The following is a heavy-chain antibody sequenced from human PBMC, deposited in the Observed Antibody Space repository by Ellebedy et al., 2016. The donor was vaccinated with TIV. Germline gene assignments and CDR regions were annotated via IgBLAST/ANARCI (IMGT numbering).Heavy chain of an antibody. Sequence: GESLKISCAASGFTFSSYGMHWVRQAPGKGLEWVAVIWYDGSNKYYADSVKGRFTISRDNSKNTLYLQMNSLRAEDTAVYYCANLQVGAPGPDGFDIWGQGTMVTVSS. D-gene: IGHD1-26*01. CDR1: GFTFSSYG. CDR3: ANLQVGAPGPDGFDI. CDR2: IWYDGSNK. J-gene: IGHJ3*02. V-gene: IGHV3-33*06.